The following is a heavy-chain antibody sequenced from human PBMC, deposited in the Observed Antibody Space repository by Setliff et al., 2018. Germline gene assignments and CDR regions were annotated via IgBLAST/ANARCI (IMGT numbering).Heavy chain of an antibody. CDR1: GYTFTSYG. Sequence: ASVKVSCKASGYTFTSYGISWVRQAPGQGLEWMGWINPSGGSTSYAQKFQGRVTMTRDTSTSTVYMELRSLRSDDTAVYYCARVLFHCSSTSCYLDAFDIWGQGTMVTVSS. CDR2: INPSGGST. J-gene: IGHJ3*02. CDR3: ARVLFHCSSTSCYLDAFDI. D-gene: IGHD2-2*01. V-gene: IGHV1-18*01.